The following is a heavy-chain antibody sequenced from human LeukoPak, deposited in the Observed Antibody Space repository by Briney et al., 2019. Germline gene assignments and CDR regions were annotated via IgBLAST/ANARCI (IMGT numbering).Heavy chain of an antibody. CDR2: ISSSSSTI. CDR1: GFTFNSYS. J-gene: IGHJ6*02. D-gene: IGHD6-19*01. CDR3: AREDGQWLASSGGMDV. Sequence: GGSLRLSCAASGFTFNSYSMSWVRQAPGKGLEWVSYISSSSSTIYYADSVKGRFTISRDNAKNSLYLQMNSLRDEDTAVYYCAREDGQWLASSGGMDVWGQGTTVTVSS. V-gene: IGHV3-48*02.